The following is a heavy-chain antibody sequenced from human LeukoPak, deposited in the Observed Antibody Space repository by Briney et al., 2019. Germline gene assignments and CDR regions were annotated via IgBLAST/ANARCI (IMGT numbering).Heavy chain of an antibody. J-gene: IGHJ5*02. CDR1: GGSISSYY. CDR2: IYISGST. V-gene: IGHV4-4*07. D-gene: IGHD3-10*01. Sequence: PSETLSLTCTVSGGSISSYYWSWIRQPAGKGLEWIGRIYISGSTNYNPSLKSRVILSLDTSNNHFSLKLISVTAADTAVYYCARDSGTTGEVKFDPWGQGMLVTVSS. CDR3: ARDSGTTGEVKFDP.